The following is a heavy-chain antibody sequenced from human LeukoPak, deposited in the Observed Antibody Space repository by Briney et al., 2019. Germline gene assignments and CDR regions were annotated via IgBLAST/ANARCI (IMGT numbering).Heavy chain of an antibody. CDR3: ARDYRARLDY. CDR2: ISSSSSTI. Sequence: GGSLRLSCAASGFSFSSYSMNWARQSPGKGLEWDSYISSSSSTISYADSVKGRFTISRDNAKNSLYLQMNSLRAEDTAVYYCARDYRARLDYWGQGTLVTVPS. CDR1: GFSFSSYS. V-gene: IGHV3-48*01. J-gene: IGHJ4*02.